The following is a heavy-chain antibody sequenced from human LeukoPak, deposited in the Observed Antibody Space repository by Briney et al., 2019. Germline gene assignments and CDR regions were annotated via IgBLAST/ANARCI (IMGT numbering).Heavy chain of an antibody. J-gene: IGHJ4*02. D-gene: IGHD3-10*01. CDR1: GDSISSSCYY. CDR2: IYYSGST. Sequence: PSETLSLTCTVSGDSISSSCYYWGWIRQPPGKGLEWIGSIYYSGSTCYNPSLKSRVTISGDTSKNQFSLKLTSVTAADTAVYYCARHADSGFGELAFDYWGQGTLVTVSS. V-gene: IGHV4-39*01. CDR3: ARHADSGFGELAFDY.